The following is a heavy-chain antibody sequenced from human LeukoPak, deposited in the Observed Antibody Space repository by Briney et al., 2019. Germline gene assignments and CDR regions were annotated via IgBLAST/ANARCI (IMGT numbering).Heavy chain of an antibody. Sequence: GASVKVSGKASGGTCSSYAIRWVRQAPGQGLEWMGRIIPIFGTANYAQKFQGRVTITADKSTSTAYRELSSLRSEDTAVYYCASAGAAMVTNWGQGTLVTVSS. CDR1: GGTCSSYA. V-gene: IGHV1-69*06. D-gene: IGHD5-18*01. CDR2: IIPIFGTA. J-gene: IGHJ4*02. CDR3: ASAGAAMVTN.